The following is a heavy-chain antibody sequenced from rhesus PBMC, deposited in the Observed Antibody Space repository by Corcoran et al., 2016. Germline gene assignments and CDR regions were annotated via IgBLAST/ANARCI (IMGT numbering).Heavy chain of an antibody. CDR3: ARKPGIAADLDD. J-gene: IGHJ4*01. CDR1: GYTIYSGYY. Sequence: QVQLQESGPGLVKPSETLSLSCGVSGYTIYSGYYWGWIRQPPGKGLEFIAYISGYHGSPHSNPTLGSRLNSSKDTSKNQFSLKLTSMAAADTAVYYCARKPGIAADLDDWGQGVLVTVSS. CDR2: ISGYHGSP. V-gene: IGHV4-99*01. D-gene: IGHD6-25*01.